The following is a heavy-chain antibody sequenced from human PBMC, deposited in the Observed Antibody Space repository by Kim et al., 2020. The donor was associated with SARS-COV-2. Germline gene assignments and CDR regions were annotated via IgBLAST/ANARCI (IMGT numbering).Heavy chain of an antibody. J-gene: IGHJ4*02. D-gene: IGHD3-9*01. CDR1: GGSISSYY. V-gene: IGHV4-59*01. Sequence: SETLSLTCTVSGGSISSYYWSWIRQPPGKGLEWIGYIYYSGSTYYNPSLKSRVTISVDTSKNQFSLKLRSVTAADTAVYYCARTYYDILTGYYPYYFDYWGQGTLVTVSS. CDR3: ARTYYDILTGYYPYYFDY. CDR2: IYYSGST.